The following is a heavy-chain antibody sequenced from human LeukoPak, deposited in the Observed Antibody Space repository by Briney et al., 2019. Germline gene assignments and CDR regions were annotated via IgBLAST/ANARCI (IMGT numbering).Heavy chain of an antibody. CDR3: ARVTWFPGTSYYYMDV. J-gene: IGHJ6*03. V-gene: IGHV4-59*01. CDR1: GDSISSYY. CDR2: IYYSGST. D-gene: IGHD1-1*01. Sequence: SETLSLTCTVSGDSISSYYCSWIRQPPGKGLEWIGYIYYSGSTSYNPSLKSRVTISLDTSNNQFSLKLSSVTAADTAVYYCARVTWFPGTSYYYMDVWGKGTTVTVSS.